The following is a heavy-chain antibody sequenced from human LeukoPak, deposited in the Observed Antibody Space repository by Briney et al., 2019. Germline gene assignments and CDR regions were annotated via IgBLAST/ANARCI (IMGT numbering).Heavy chain of an antibody. Sequence: GASVKVSCKASGYTFSLYAIVWVRQAPGQGLEWMGWISGYQGSTKYAQNFQGRVTMTIDTSTSTAYMELRSLRSDDTAIYFCARSTLATITAGPFDYWGQGTLVAVSS. D-gene: IGHD5-24*01. CDR1: GYTFSLYA. CDR2: ISGYQGST. J-gene: IGHJ4*02. V-gene: IGHV1-18*01. CDR3: ARSTLATITAGPFDY.